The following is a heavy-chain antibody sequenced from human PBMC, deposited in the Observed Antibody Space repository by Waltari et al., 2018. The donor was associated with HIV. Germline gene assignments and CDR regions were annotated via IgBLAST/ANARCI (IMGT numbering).Heavy chain of an antibody. V-gene: IGHV1-3*01. J-gene: IGHJ4*02. CDR1: GYTFTSYA. Sequence: QVQLVQSGAEVKKPGASVKVSCKASGYTFTSYAMHWVRQAPGQRLEWMGWINAGNGNTKYSQKFHGRVTITRDTSASTAYMELSSLRSEDTAVYYCARGRYYDSSGPYFDYWGQGTLVTVSS. CDR3: ARGRYYDSSGPYFDY. D-gene: IGHD3-22*01. CDR2: INAGNGNT.